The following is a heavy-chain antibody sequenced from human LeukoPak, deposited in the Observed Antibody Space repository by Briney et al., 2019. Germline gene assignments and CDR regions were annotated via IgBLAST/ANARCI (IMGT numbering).Heavy chain of an antibody. Sequence: PSETLSLTCAVYGGSFSGYYWSWIRQPPGKGLEWIGEINHSGSTNYNPSLKSRVTISVDTSKNQFSLKLSSVTAADTAVYYCARSDYDYVWGSYRFSAFDIWGQGTMVTVSS. CDR1: GGSFSGYY. CDR2: INHSGST. J-gene: IGHJ3*02. CDR3: ARSDYDYVWGSYRFSAFDI. V-gene: IGHV4-34*01. D-gene: IGHD3-16*02.